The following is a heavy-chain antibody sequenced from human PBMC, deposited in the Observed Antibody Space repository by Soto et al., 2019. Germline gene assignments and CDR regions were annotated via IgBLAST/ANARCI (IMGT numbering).Heavy chain of an antibody. CDR1: GFSFSNCG. J-gene: IGHJ4*02. V-gene: IGHV3-30*18. D-gene: IGHD2-15*01. Sequence: QVQLVESGGGVVQLGRSLRLSCAASGFSFSNCGMHWVRQAPGKGLEWVAAISSDGSDKYYSESVKGRFTISRDNSKNTLFLQMNSLRVEDTAVYYCVKGSEVARQELDYWGQGTLVTVSS. CDR3: VKGSEVARQELDY. CDR2: ISSDGSDK.